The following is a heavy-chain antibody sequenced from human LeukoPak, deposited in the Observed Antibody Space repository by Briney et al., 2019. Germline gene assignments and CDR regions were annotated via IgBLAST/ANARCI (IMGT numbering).Heavy chain of an antibody. CDR3: ARVSISRKQLLDY. V-gene: IGHV1-8*01. CDR1: GYTFTSYD. CDR2: MNPNSGNT. Sequence: ASVKVSCKASGYTFTSYDINWVRQATGQGLEWMGWMNPNSGNTGYAQKFQGRVTMTRNTSISTAYMELSSLGSEDTAVYYCARVSISRKQLLDYWGQGALVTVSS. J-gene: IGHJ4*02. D-gene: IGHD1-1*01.